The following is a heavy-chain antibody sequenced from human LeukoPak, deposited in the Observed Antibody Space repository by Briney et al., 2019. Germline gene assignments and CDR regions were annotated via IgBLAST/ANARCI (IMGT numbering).Heavy chain of an antibody. D-gene: IGHD1-26*01. CDR1: GFTLSTNA. CDR2: ICGSGAST. Sequence: HAGGSLRLSCLTSGFTLSTNAMSWVRQAPGKGLEWISGICGSGASTYYADSVKGRFTISRDDSRNTLYLQMNSLRGDDTAVYYCAKDVGKWESLHFFDYWGQGTLVTVSS. CDR3: AKDVGKWESLHFFDY. V-gene: IGHV3-23*01. J-gene: IGHJ4*02.